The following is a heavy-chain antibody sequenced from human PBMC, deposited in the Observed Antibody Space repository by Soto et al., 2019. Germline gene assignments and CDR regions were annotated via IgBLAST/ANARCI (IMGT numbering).Heavy chain of an antibody. CDR1: GFTFSAYT. CDR3: ARSRNSAVADSFDF. Sequence: GGSLRLSCSASGFTFSAYTMHWVRQAPGKGLDWVAVISRDGSHKYYLDSVKGRFTISRDNSKDTVNLLMNSLRDDDSAMYYCARSRNSAVADSFDFWGQGTLVTVSS. V-gene: IGHV3-30*04. D-gene: IGHD1-26*01. J-gene: IGHJ4*02. CDR2: ISRDGSHK.